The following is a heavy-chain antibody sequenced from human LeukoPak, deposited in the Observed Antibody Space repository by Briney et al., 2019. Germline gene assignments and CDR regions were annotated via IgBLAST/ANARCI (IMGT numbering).Heavy chain of an antibody. Sequence: SETLSLTCAVYGGSFSGYYWSWIRQPPGKGLEWIGEINHSGSTNYNPSLKSRVTISVDTSKSQFSLKLSSVTAADTAVYYCARGRFRIMTHWGQGTLVTVSS. V-gene: IGHV4-34*01. CDR2: INHSGST. CDR3: ARGRFRIMTH. CDR1: GGSFSGYY. J-gene: IGHJ4*02. D-gene: IGHD3-16*01.